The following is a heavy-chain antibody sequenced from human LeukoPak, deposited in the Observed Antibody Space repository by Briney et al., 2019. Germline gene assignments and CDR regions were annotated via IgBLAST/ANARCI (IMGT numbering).Heavy chain of an antibody. D-gene: IGHD3-16*01. Sequence: PSETLSLTCTVSGGSISSGGYYWSWIRQPPGKGLEWIGYIYHSGSTYYNPSLKSRVTISVDRSKNQFFLRLSSVTAADTAVYYCAKDYGYDYVWGSSSGYFDYWGQGTLVTVSS. CDR3: AKDYGYDYVWGSSSGYFDY. CDR1: GGSISSGGYY. V-gene: IGHV4-30-2*01. CDR2: IYHSGST. J-gene: IGHJ4*02.